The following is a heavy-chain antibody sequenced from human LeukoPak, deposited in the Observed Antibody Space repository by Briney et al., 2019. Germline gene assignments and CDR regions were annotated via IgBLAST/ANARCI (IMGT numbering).Heavy chain of an antibody. Sequence: KRSQTLSLTCAISGDSVSSNTAAWYWIRQSPSRGLEWLGRTYYRSRWYYEYAVSVRSRITINADTSKNHFSLQLNSVTPDDTAVYYCARDPSGDQGLDSWGQGTLVTVSS. CDR2: TYYRSRWYY. CDR1: GDSVSSNTAA. CDR3: ARDPSGDQGLDS. J-gene: IGHJ4*02. V-gene: IGHV6-1*01. D-gene: IGHD3-10*01.